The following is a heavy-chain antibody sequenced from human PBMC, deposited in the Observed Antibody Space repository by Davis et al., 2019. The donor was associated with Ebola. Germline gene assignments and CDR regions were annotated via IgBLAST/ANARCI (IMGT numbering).Heavy chain of an antibody. D-gene: IGHD5-18*01. J-gene: IGHJ4*02. CDR3: AREVWETTMVYFDY. CDR1: GYTFPSYG. Sequence: ASVKVSCKTSGYTFPSYGISWVRQAPGQGLEWMGWITVYNGNTVYAQKFQGRVTMTTDTSTSTAYMELRSLRSDDTAVYYCAREVWETTMVYFDYWGQGSLVTVSS. CDR2: ITVYNGNT. V-gene: IGHV1-18*01.